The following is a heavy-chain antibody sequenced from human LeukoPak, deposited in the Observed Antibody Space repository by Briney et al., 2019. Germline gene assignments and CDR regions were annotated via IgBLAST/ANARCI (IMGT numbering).Heavy chain of an antibody. Sequence: SVKVSCKASGFTFTSSAVQWVRQARGQRLEWIGWIVVGSGNTNYAQKFQERVTITRDMSTSTAYMELSSLRSEDTAVYYCAAVPYYDFWSGYYTCDYWGRGTLVTVSS. V-gene: IGHV1-58*01. J-gene: IGHJ4*02. CDR1: GFTFTSSA. CDR2: IVVGSGNT. D-gene: IGHD3-3*01. CDR3: AAVPYYDFWSGYYTCDY.